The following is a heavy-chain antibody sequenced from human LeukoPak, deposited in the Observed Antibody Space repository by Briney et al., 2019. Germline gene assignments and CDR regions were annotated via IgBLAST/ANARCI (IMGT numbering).Heavy chain of an antibody. V-gene: IGHV4-39*07. J-gene: IGHJ3*02. Sequence: SETLSLTCTVSGGSISSDSYYWGWIRQPPGKGLEWIGSIYYTGSTGYNPSLKSRVTISIDTSKNQFSLKLTSVTAADTAVYYCARQLRLGICAFDIWGQGTMVTVSS. D-gene: IGHD3-16*01. CDR1: GGSISSDSYY. CDR2: IYYTGST. CDR3: ARQLRLGICAFDI.